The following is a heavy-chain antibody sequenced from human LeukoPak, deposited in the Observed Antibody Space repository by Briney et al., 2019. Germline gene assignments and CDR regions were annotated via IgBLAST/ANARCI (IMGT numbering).Heavy chain of an antibody. J-gene: IGHJ6*02. V-gene: IGHV4-34*01. Sequence: PSETLSLTCAVYGGSFSGYYWSWIRQPPGKGLEWIGEINHSGSTNYNPSLKSRVTISVDTSKNQFSLKLSSVTAADTAVYYCARDIVVVPAAQLPYYYYGMDVWGQGTTVTVSS. CDR3: ARDIVVVPAAQLPYYYYGMDV. CDR2: INHSGST. D-gene: IGHD2-2*01. CDR1: GGSFSGYY.